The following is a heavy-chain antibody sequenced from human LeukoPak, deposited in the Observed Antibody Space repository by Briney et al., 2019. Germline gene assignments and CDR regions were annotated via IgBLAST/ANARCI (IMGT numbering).Heavy chain of an antibody. D-gene: IGHD3-22*01. Sequence: GGSLRLSCAASGFTFSSYWMHWVRQAPGKGLVWVSRIIGDESSTTYADSVRGRFTISRDNSKSTVNLQMNSLSAEDTAVYYCAKEHTDSSGYYLDYWGQGTLVTVSS. CDR3: AKEHTDSSGYYLDY. CDR2: IIGDESST. CDR1: GFTFSSYW. V-gene: IGHV3-74*01. J-gene: IGHJ4*02.